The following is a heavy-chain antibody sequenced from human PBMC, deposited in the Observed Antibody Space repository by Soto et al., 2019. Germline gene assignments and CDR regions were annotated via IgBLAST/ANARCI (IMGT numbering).Heavy chain of an antibody. Sequence: GGSLRLSCAASGFTFSSYSMNWVRQAPGKGLEWVSSISSSSSYIYYADSVKGRFTISRDNAKNSLYLQMNSLRAEDTAVYYCARGGYSYWFVSPDAFDIWGQGTMVTVSS. CDR2: ISSSSSYI. CDR1: GFTFSSYS. J-gene: IGHJ3*02. V-gene: IGHV3-21*01. D-gene: IGHD5-18*01. CDR3: ARGGYSYWFVSPDAFDI.